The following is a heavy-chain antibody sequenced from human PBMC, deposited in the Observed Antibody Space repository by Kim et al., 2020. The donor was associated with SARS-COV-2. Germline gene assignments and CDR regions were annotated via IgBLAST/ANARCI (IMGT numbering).Heavy chain of an antibody. CDR2: ISYDGSNK. D-gene: IGHD3-10*01. V-gene: IGHV3-30*04. CDR1: GFTFSSYA. CDR3: ARLQYGSGSLRDYGMDV. Sequence: GGSLRLSCAASGFTFSSYAMHWVRQAPGKGLEWVAVISYDGSNKYYADSVKGRFTISRDNSKNTLYLQMNSLRAEDTAVYYCARLQYGSGSLRDYGMDVWGQGTTVTVSS. J-gene: IGHJ6*02.